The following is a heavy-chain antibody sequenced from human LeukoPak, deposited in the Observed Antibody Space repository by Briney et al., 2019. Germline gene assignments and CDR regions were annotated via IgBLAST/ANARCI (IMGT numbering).Heavy chain of an antibody. V-gene: IGHV1-2*06. CDR1: GYTFTGYY. CDR2: INPNRGGT. Sequence: GASVQVSCKATGYTFTGYYMHWVRQAPGPWLEWMGRINPNRGGTNYAQKFQGRVTMSRDTSISTAYMELSRLRSDDTAVYYCARSGSSSWYWGQGTLVTVSS. J-gene: IGHJ4*02. D-gene: IGHD6-13*01. CDR3: ARSGSSSWY.